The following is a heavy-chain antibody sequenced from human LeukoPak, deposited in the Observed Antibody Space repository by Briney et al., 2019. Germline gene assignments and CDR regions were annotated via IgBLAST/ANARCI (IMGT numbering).Heavy chain of an antibody. D-gene: IGHD7-27*01. CDR1: GFTFSSYW. CDR3: ARDPPLSTGDTAGAFDI. V-gene: IGHV3-7*01. J-gene: IGHJ3*02. Sequence: PGGSLRLSCVASGFTFSSYWMSWVRQAPGKGLEWVANIKGDGSEKYYADSVKGRFTISRDNAKNSLYLQMNRLRAEDTAVYYCARDPPLSTGDTAGAFDISGQGTMVTVSS. CDR2: IKGDGSEK.